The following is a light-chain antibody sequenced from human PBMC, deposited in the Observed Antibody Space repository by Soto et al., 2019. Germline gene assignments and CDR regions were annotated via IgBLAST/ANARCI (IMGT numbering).Light chain of an antibody. CDR2: GAS. V-gene: IGKV3-20*01. CDR3: QQYDSSPLT. Sequence: EIVFTQSPGTLSLSRGERATLSCRASQSVRSSHLAWYQQKPGQAPRLLIYGASSRATGIPDRFSGSGSGADFTLTISRLEPEDFAVYYCQQYDSSPLTFGGGTKVDIK. J-gene: IGKJ4*01. CDR1: QSVRSSH.